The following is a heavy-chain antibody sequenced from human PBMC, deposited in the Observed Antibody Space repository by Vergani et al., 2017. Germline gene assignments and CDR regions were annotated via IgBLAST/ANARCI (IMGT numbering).Heavy chain of an antibody. D-gene: IGHD3-10*01. J-gene: IGHJ6*02. CDR2: SILILGIA. CDR1: GVTFSSYT. V-gene: IGHV1-69*08. Sequence: QVQLVQSGAEVKKPGSSVKVSCKASGVTFSSYTISWVRQAPGQGLEWMGRSILILGIANYAQKFQGRVTITADKSTSTAYMELSSLRSEDTAVYYCAGDQSITMVRGVVYGMDVWGQGTTVTVSS. CDR3: AGDQSITMVRGVVYGMDV.